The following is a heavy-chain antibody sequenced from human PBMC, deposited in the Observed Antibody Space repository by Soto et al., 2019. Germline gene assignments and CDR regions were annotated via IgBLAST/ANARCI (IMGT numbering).Heavy chain of an antibody. CDR2: ISSSSYI. D-gene: IGHD6-6*01. CDR3: ARDQYSSSSGRY. V-gene: IGHV3-21*01. J-gene: IGHJ4*02. CDR1: GFTFSSYS. Sequence: VGSLRLSCAASGFTFSSYSMNCVRQAPGKGLEWVSSISSSSYIYYADSVKGRFTISRDNAKNSLYLQMNSLRAEDTAVYYCARDQYSSSSGRYWGQGTLVTVSS.